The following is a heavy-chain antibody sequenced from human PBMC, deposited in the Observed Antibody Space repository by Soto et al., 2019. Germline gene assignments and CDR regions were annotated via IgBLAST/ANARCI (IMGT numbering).Heavy chain of an antibody. V-gene: IGHV1-69*06. CDR3: ARDYGYSSSRSAFDI. CDR2: IIPIFGTA. CDR1: GGTFSSYA. D-gene: IGHD6-13*01. J-gene: IGHJ3*02. Sequence: SVNVSCKASGGTFSSYAISWVRQAPGQGLELMGGIIPIFGTANYAQKFQGRVTITAXXXXXXAXMXLXXXXSEXTAVYYCARDYGYSSSRSAFDIWGQGTMVTVSS.